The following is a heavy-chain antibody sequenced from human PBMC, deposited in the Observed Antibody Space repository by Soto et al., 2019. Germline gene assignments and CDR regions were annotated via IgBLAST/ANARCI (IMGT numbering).Heavy chain of an antibody. Sequence: GGSLRLSCAASGFTFSSYAMSWVRQAPGKGLEWVSAISGSGGSTYYADSMKGRFTISRDNSKNTLYLQMNSLRAEDTAVYYCAKDGQYSSSWYRSYYYMDVWGKGTTVTVSS. D-gene: IGHD6-13*01. J-gene: IGHJ6*03. V-gene: IGHV3-23*01. CDR2: ISGSGGST. CDR1: GFTFSSYA. CDR3: AKDGQYSSSWYRSYYYMDV.